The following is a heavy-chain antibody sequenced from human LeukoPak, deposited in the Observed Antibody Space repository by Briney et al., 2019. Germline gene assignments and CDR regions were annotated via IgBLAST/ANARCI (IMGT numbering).Heavy chain of an antibody. J-gene: IGHJ4*02. D-gene: IGHD6-19*01. CDR3: ARHPKGYSSGWYDYFDY. V-gene: IGHV4-59*08. Sequence: SETLSLTCTVSGGSISSYYWSWIRQPPGKGLEWIGYIYYSGSTNYNPSLKSRVTISVDTSKNQFSLKLSSVTAADTAVYYCARHPKGYSSGWYDYFDYWGQGTLVTVSS. CDR2: IYYSGST. CDR1: GGSISSYY.